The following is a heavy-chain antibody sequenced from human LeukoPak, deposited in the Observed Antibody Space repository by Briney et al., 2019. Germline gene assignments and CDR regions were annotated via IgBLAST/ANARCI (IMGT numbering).Heavy chain of an antibody. J-gene: IGHJ5*02. D-gene: IGHD3-22*01. CDR2: ISGSGGST. CDR3: AKDPVHYYDSSGYYLS. V-gene: IGHV3-23*01. Sequence: GRSLRLSCAASGFTFSSYAMSWVRQAPGKGLEWVSAISGSGGSTYYADSVKGRFTISRDNSKNTLYLQMNSLRAEDTAVYYCAKDPVHYYDSSGYYLSWGQGTLVTVSS. CDR1: GFTFSSYA.